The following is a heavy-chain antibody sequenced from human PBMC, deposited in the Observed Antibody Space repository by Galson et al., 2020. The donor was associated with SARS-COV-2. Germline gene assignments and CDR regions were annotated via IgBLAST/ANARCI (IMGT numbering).Heavy chain of an antibody. D-gene: IGHD3-22*01. CDR1: GYSFTSYW. V-gene: IGHV5-51*01. CDR3: ASSSSGYSEYGYKVFGDFDY. CDR2: IYPGDSDT. J-gene: IGHJ4*02. Sequence: HGESLKISCKGSGYSFTSYWIGWVRQMPGKGLEWMGIIYPGDSDTRYSPSFQGQVTISADKSISTAYLQWSSLKASDTAMYYCASSSSGYSEYGYKVFGDFDYWGQGTLVTVSS.